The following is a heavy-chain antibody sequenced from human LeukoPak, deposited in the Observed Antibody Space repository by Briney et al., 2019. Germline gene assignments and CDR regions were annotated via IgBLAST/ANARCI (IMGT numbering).Heavy chain of an antibody. Sequence: SETLSLTCTVSGYSISSGYYWGWIRQPPGKGLEWIGSIYHSGSTYYNPSLKSRVTISVDTSKNQFSLKLSSVTAADTAVYYCARGYYYDSSGYYEYFDYWGQGTLVTVSS. D-gene: IGHD3-22*01. CDR2: IYHSGST. J-gene: IGHJ4*02. CDR3: ARGYYYDSSGYYEYFDY. CDR1: GYSISSGYY. V-gene: IGHV4-38-2*02.